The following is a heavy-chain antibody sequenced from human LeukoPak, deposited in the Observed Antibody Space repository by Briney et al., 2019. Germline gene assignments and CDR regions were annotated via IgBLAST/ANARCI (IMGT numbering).Heavy chain of an antibody. Sequence: SETLSLTCTVSGGSISNYYWTWIRQPPGKGLEWIGYIYYSGSTNHNPSLKSRVAISVDTSKNQFSLKVNSVTAADTAVYYCARGGTAKGHFDYWGQGTLVTVSS. J-gene: IGHJ4*02. D-gene: IGHD6-13*01. V-gene: IGHV4-59*08. CDR2: IYYSGST. CDR1: GGSISNYY. CDR3: ARGGTAKGHFDY.